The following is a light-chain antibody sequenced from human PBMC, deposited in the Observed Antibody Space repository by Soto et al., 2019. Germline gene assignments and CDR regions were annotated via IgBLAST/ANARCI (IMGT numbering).Light chain of an antibody. J-gene: IGKJ1*01. V-gene: IGKV3-20*01. CDR3: VQFDGPPSTWT. CDR1: QRVNSRY. CDR2: RAS. Sequence: EIVLTQSPGTLSLSPGERATLSCRASQRVNSRYLAWYQHKPGQAPRLLIYRASSRATGIPDRFSGSASGADFTLIIARLEPEDSAVYYCVQFDGPPSTWTFGQGTKVDI.